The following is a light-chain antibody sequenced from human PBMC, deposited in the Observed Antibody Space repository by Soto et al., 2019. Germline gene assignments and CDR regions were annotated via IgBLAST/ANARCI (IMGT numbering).Light chain of an antibody. V-gene: IGKV1-8*01. CDR2: AAS. CDR1: QGISSN. Sequence: AIRMTQSPSSFSASTGDRVTITCRASQGISSNLGWYQQKPGKAPKLLIYAASTLQRGVPARFSGSGSGTDFTLTISCLQSEDFATYCCQQYYSYPLTFGGGTKVEIK. J-gene: IGKJ4*01. CDR3: QQYYSYPLT.